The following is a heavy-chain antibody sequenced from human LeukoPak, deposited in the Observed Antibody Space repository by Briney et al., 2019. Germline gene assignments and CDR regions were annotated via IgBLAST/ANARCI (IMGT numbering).Heavy chain of an antibody. CDR2: VYYIGTT. CDR1: GGSVRSPDSY. Sequence: SETLSLTCIVSGGSVRSPDSYWSWIRQPPGKGLEWIGNVYYIGTTSYNSSLKSRVTISIDTSKNQFSLEVTSVTAADTAVYYCAKNTSSSPWFDPWGQGTLVTVSS. CDR3: AKNTSSSPWFDP. J-gene: IGHJ5*02. V-gene: IGHV4-61*08. D-gene: IGHD6-6*01.